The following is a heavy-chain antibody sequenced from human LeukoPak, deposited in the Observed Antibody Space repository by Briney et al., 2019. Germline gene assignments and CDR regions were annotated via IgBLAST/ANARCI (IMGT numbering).Heavy chain of an antibody. J-gene: IGHJ4*02. D-gene: IGHD3-10*01. Sequence: GGSLRLSCAASGFTFSDYYMSWIRQAPGKGLEWVSYISSSGSTIYYADSVKGRFTISRDNAKNSLYLQMNSLRAEDTAVYYCASDSSVLLWFGEPRFFEYWGQGTLVTVSS. V-gene: IGHV3-11*04. CDR1: GFTFSDYY. CDR3: ASDSSVLLWFGEPRFFEY. CDR2: ISSSGSTI.